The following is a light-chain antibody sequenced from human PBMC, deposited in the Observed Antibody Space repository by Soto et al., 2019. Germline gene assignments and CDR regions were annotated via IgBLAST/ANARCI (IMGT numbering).Light chain of an antibody. Sequence: DVVMTQSPDSLAVSLGERTTINCKSSQNVLYSPNNKNYLSWYQQKPGQPPKLLIYWASTRESGVPDRFSGSGSGTDFTLTFSSLQAEDGAVYYCQQYYTSPPTFGQGTTVEIK. J-gene: IGKJ1*01. CDR3: QQYYTSPPT. CDR1: QNVLYSPNNKNY. CDR2: WAS. V-gene: IGKV4-1*01.